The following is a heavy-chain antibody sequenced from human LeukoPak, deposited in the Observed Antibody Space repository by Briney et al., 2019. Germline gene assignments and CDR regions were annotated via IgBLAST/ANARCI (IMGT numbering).Heavy chain of an antibody. V-gene: IGHV4-59*01. CDR2: IYHSGST. CDR3: ARVVIGLEMVFDY. D-gene: IGHD5-24*01. Sequence: SETLSLTCTVSGGSISTYYWNWIRQPPGKGLEWIGYIYHSGSTNYNPSLQSRVTISVDTSKNQFSLKLSSVTAADTAVYYCARVVIGLEMVFDYWGQGTLVTVSS. CDR1: GGSISTYY. J-gene: IGHJ4*02.